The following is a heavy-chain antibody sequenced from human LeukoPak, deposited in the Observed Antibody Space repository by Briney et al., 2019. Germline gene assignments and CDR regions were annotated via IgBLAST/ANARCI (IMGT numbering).Heavy chain of an antibody. CDR3: ARDLLYDSSGYYHEIDY. D-gene: IGHD3-22*01. CDR2: IYSSGGR. V-gene: IGHV3-53*01. CDR1: GFAVTTNY. J-gene: IGHJ4*02. Sequence: GGSLRLSCVASGFAVTTNYLTWVRQAPGKGLEWVSVIYSSGGRYYADSVKGRFTISRDNSKNTVYLQMNSLRVEDTAVYYCARDLLYDSSGYYHEIDYWGQGTLVTVSS.